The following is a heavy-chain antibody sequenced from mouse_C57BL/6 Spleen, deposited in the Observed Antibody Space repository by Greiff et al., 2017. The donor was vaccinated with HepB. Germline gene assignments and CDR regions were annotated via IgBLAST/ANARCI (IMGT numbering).Heavy chain of an antibody. CDR3: ARSGGSSYVPYWYFDV. CDR2: INPSTGGT. CDR1: GYSFTGYY. Sequence: EVQLQQSGPELVKPGASVKISCKASGYSFTGYYMNWVKQSPEKSLEWIGEINPSTGGTTYNQKFKAKATLTVDKSSSTAYMQLKSLTSEDSAVYYCARSGGSSYVPYWYFDVWGTGTTVTVSS. J-gene: IGHJ1*03. V-gene: IGHV1-42*01. D-gene: IGHD1-1*01.